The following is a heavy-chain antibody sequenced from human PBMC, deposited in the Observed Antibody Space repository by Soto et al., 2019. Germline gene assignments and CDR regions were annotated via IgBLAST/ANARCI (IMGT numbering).Heavy chain of an antibody. CDR3: AREEGATVANYGMDS. J-gene: IGHJ4*02. Sequence: EVQVVESGGGLVQPGGSLRVSCVGSGFTFRSYWMSWVRQAPGKGLEWVANIRPDGSEKYYVDSVKGRFTISRDNARNSLYLQLSSLRAEDTAVHYCAREEGATVANYGMDSWGQGALVTVSS. CDR1: GFTFRSYW. D-gene: IGHD4-17*01. CDR2: IRPDGSEK. V-gene: IGHV3-7*03.